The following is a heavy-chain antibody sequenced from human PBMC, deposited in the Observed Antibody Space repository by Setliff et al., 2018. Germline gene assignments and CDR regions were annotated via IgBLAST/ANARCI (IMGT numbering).Heavy chain of an antibody. CDR1: GYTFTGYY. V-gene: IGHV1-2*06. CDR3: VRDAGWQYDDYAGVYFPH. Sequence: ASVKVSCKASGYTFTGYYMHWVRQAPGQGLEWMGRINPNSGGTNYAQKFQGRVTMTRDTSTSTAYMELRRLRSDDTAVYYCVRDAGWQYDDYAGVYFPHWGQGTLVTFSS. CDR2: INPNSGGT. D-gene: IGHD4-17*01. J-gene: IGHJ1*01.